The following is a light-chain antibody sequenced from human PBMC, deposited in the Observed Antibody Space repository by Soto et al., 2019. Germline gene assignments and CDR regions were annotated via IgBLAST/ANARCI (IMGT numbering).Light chain of an antibody. CDR3: QQYNNWPPWT. Sequence: EIVMTQSPATLSVSPGERATLSCRASQSVSSNLAWYQQKPGQAPRLLIYGASTRATGIPARFSGSGSGTEVTLTTSSLQSEDCAVYYCQQYNNWPPWTFGQGTKVEIK. V-gene: IGKV3-15*01. J-gene: IGKJ1*01. CDR1: QSVSSN. CDR2: GAS.